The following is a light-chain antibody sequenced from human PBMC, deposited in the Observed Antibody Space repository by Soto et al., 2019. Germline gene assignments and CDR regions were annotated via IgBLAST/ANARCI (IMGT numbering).Light chain of an antibody. CDR1: NSDVGGYNY. Sequence: QSALTQPASISGSPGQSITISSTGTNSDVGGYNYVSWYQQYPGKAPKLMIYDVDNRPSGVSYRFSGSKSGKTASLTISGLQAEDEADYYCSSYTTSSTVVFGGGTKLTVL. CDR2: DVD. J-gene: IGLJ2*01. CDR3: SSYTTSSTVV. V-gene: IGLV2-14*01.